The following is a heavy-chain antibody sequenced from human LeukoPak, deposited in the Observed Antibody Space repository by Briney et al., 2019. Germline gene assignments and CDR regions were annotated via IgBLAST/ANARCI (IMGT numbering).Heavy chain of an antibody. CDR1: GFTFSSYS. J-gene: IGHJ6*02. Sequence: GGSPRLSCAASGFTFSSYSMNWVRQAPGKGLEWVSSISSSSSYIYYADSVKGRFTISRDNAKNSLYLQMNSLRAEDTAVYYCARLEGFLEWPPLYYYGMDVWGQGTTVTVSS. CDR3: ARLEGFLEWPPLYYYGMDV. V-gene: IGHV3-21*01. CDR2: ISSSSSYI. D-gene: IGHD3-3*01.